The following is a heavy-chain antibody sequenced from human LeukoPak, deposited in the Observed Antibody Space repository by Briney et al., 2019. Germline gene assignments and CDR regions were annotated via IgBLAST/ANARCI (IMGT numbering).Heavy chain of an antibody. CDR3: ARGGKLYSSSWYYFDY. CDR2: IYYSGST. J-gene: IGHJ4*02. Sequence: PSETLSLTCAVSGGSISSYYWSWIRQPPGKGLEWIGYIYYSGSTNYNPSLKSRVTISVDTSKNQFSLKLSSVTAADTAVYYCARGGKLYSSSWYYFDYWGQGTLVTVSS. CDR1: GGSISSYY. D-gene: IGHD6-13*01. V-gene: IGHV4-59*01.